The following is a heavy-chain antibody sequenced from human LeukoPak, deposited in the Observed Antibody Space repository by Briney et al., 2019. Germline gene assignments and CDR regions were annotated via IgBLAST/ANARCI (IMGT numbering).Heavy chain of an antibody. CDR3: AKDTINHPTVTTSRGLDY. CDR1: GFTFSSYA. D-gene: IGHD4-11*01. Sequence: LSGGSLRLSCAASGFTFSSYAMSWVRQAPGKGLEWVSAISGSGGSTYYADSVKGRFTISRDNSKNTLYLQMNSLRAEDTAVYYCAKDTINHPTVTTSRGLDYWGQGTLVTVSS. V-gene: IGHV3-23*01. J-gene: IGHJ4*02. CDR2: ISGSGGST.